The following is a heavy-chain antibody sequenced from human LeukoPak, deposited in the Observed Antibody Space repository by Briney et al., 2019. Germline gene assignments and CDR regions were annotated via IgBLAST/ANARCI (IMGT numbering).Heavy chain of an antibody. J-gene: IGHJ6*03. CDR1: GYTFTSYY. D-gene: IGHD4-17*01. CDR2: ISAYNGNT. V-gene: IGHV1-18*04. Sequence: ASVKVSCKASGYTFTSYYMHWVRQAPGQGLEWMGWISAYNGNTNYAQKLQGRVTMTTDTSTSTAYMELRSLRSDDTAVYYCARVYGDYGYYYYMDVWGKGTTVTVSS. CDR3: ARVYGDYGYYYYMDV.